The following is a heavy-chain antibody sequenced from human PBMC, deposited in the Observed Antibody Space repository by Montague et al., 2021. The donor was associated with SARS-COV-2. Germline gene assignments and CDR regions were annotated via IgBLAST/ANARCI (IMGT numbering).Heavy chain of an antibody. D-gene: IGHD3-22*01. Sequence: TLSLTCAVSGGSISSGGYSWSWKRPPPGQGLEWNGYIYHSRSTYYNPSIKSRITIYVARSQNPVYLNLSSVTAADTAVYYCPRSNVPNYYDIGNAFDIWGQGTMVTVSS. CDR3: PRSNVPNYYDIGNAFDI. CDR1: GGSISSGGYS. CDR2: IYHSRST. V-gene: IGHV4-30-2*01. J-gene: IGHJ3*02.